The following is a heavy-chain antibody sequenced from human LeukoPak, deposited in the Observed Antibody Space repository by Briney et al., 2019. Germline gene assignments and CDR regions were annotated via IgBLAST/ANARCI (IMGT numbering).Heavy chain of an antibody. CDR3: ATYPGIAVAGREGKEDY. CDR2: ISAYNGNT. Sequence: ASVKVSCKASGYTFTSYGISWVRQAPGQGLEWMGWISAYNGNTNYAQKFQGRVTMTEDTSTDTAYMELSSLRSEDTAVYYCATYPGIAVAGREGKEDYWGQGTLVTVSS. V-gene: IGHV1-18*01. D-gene: IGHD6-19*01. J-gene: IGHJ4*02. CDR1: GYTFTSYG.